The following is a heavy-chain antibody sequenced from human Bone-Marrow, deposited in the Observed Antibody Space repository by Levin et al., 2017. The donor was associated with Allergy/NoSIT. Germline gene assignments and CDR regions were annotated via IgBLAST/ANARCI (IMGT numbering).Heavy chain of an antibody. CDR2: ISGSSDSI. CDR1: GFTFSTYT. Sequence: PGGSLRLSCAASGFTFSTYTMNWVRQAPGRGLEWVSSISGSSDSIHYADSVKGRFTISRDNAKHSLYLQMNSLRAEDTAVYYCARDLGFGSGYYTGSNYWYFDLWGRGTLVTVSS. J-gene: IGHJ2*01. V-gene: IGHV3-21*06. CDR3: ARDLGFGSGYYTGSNYWYFDL. D-gene: IGHD3-3*01.